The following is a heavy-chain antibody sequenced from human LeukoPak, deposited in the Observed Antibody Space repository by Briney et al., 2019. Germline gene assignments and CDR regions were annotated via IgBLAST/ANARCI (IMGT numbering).Heavy chain of an antibody. CDR2: INHSGST. CDR1: GGPFSDYY. V-gene: IGHV4-34*01. J-gene: IGHJ4*02. D-gene: IGHD6-19*01. Sequence: SETLSLTCAVYGGPFSDYYWTWMRQPPGKGLEWIGDINHSGSTNFNPSLTSRVSISVDTSKNQFSLRLSSVTAADTAVYYCAREGAVAKRGDFSDYWGQGTLVTVSS. CDR3: AREGAVAKRGDFSDY.